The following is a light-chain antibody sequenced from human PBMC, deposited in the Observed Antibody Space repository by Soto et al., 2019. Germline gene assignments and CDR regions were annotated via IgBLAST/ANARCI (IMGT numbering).Light chain of an antibody. J-gene: IGKJ1*01. CDR1: QSLLHSNGYNY. Sequence: DIVMTQSPLSLPVTPGEPASISCRSSQSLLHSNGYNYLDWYLQKPGQSPQLLIYLGSNRASGVPDRFSGSGSGTDFTLKISRVEAEDVGVYYCMQALQTPWTFXQGTKV. CDR3: MQALQTPWT. V-gene: IGKV2-28*01. CDR2: LGS.